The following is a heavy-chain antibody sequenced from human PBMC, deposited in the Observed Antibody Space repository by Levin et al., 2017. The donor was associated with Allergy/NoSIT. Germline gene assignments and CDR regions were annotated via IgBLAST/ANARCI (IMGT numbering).Heavy chain of an antibody. Sequence: SGPTLVKPPQTLTLTCTFSGFSLSTSGVGVVWIRQPPGKALEWLALVYWDDDKRYSPSLKNRFIITKDTYKNQVVLRMTNVDPVDTATYYCAHLNRGNAFDIWGQGTMVTVSS. CDR2: VYWDDDK. CDR1: GFSLSTSGVG. CDR3: AHLNRGNAFDI. J-gene: IGHJ3*02. V-gene: IGHV2-5*02.